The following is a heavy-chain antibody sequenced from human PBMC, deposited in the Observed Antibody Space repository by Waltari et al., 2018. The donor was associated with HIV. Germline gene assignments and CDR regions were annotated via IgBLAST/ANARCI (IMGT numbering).Heavy chain of an antibody. Sequence: QVQLQQWGAGLLKPSETLSLTCAVYGGTFRGYNWSWIRQTPGKGLEWIGEINHSGSTNYNPSLKSRITMSIDTSKNQFSLKLRSVTAADTTVYYCARAIAVASTGVFDYWGQGTLVTVSS. V-gene: IGHV4-34*02. D-gene: IGHD6-19*01. J-gene: IGHJ4*02. CDR1: GGTFRGYN. CDR3: ARAIAVASTGVFDY. CDR2: INHSGST.